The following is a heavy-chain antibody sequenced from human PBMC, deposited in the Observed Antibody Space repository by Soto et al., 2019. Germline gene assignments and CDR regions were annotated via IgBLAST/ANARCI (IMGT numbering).Heavy chain of an antibody. V-gene: IGHV3-23*01. Sequence: GGSLRLSCGASGFTFSSYAMTWVGQAPGEGLEWFSVISVDGRRTYYADSVKGRLTIARDNSENTLCLQMTSLRAEDTAVYYSTKPGTLLTGNNWFDRWGQGTLVTVSS. CDR2: ISVDGRRT. J-gene: IGHJ5*02. CDR1: GFTFSSYA. CDR3: TKPGTLLTGNNWFDR. D-gene: IGHD3-9*01.